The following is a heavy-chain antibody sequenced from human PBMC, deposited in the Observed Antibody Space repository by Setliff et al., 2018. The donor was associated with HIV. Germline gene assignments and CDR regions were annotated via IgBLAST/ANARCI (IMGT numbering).Heavy chain of an antibody. Sequence: ETLSLTCTVSGGSISSSSYYWGWIRQPPGKGLEWIGSIYYSGSTYYNPSLKSRVTISVDTSKNQFSLKLSSVTAADTAVYYCARHTSHYDFWGGYPEGYAFDIWGQGTMGTVSS. CDR1: GGSISSSSYY. V-gene: IGHV4-39*01. CDR2: IYYSGST. CDR3: ARHTSHYDFWGGYPEGYAFDI. J-gene: IGHJ3*02. D-gene: IGHD3-3*01.